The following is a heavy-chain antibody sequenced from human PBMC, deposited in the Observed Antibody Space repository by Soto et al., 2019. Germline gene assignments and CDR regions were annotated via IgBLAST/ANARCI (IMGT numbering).Heavy chain of an antibody. J-gene: IGHJ4*02. Sequence: EVQVLESGGGLVQPGGSLRLSCAASGFTFSSFAMSWVRQLPGKGLEWVSGITPSGDATYYADSMRGRFTISRDNSKDTLYLQMDSRRAEDTAVCYGAKMVPRSCNNGYFDYFDYWVQGTLVTVSS. CDR2: ITPSGDAT. CDR1: GFTFSSFA. V-gene: IGHV3-23*01. CDR3: AKMVPRSCNNGYFDYFDY. D-gene: IGHD2-8*01.